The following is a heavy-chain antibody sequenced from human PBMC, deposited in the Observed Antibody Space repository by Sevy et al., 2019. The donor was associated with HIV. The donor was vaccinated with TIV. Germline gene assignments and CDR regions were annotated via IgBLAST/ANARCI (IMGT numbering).Heavy chain of an antibody. CDR1: GYRFTEYY. J-gene: IGHJ4*01. CDR3: AGDQEFCSTTTCYSRLDH. Sequence: ASVKVSCETSGYRFTEYYIHWVRQAPGQGLEWMGWINPNSDVTKSAKKFQDRVIMTKDTSISKVYMELRGLTFDDSAVYYCAGDQEFCSTTTCYSRLDHWGHGSLVTVSS. D-gene: IGHD2-2*02. CDR2: INPNSDVT. V-gene: IGHV1-2*02.